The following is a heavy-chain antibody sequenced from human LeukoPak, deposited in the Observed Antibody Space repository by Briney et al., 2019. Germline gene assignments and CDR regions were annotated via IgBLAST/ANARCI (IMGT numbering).Heavy chain of an antibody. CDR2: ISSSSSYI. J-gene: IGHJ4*02. V-gene: IGHV3-21*01. CDR1: GFTFSDYS. Sequence: GGSLRLSCAASGFTFSDYSMNWVRQAPGKGLEWVSSISSSSSYIYYADPVKGRFTISRDNSKNTLYLQMNSLRAEDTAVYYCAREEGYYGSALGYWGQGTLVTVSS. CDR3: AREEGYYGSALGY. D-gene: IGHD3-10*01.